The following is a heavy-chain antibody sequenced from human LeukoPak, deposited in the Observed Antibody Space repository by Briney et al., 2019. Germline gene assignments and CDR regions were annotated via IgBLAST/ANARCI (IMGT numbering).Heavy chain of an antibody. D-gene: IGHD6-13*01. CDR3: AREATAGTEAFDY. CDR2: ISGSSDTV. Sequence: GGSLRLSCAASGFTFSSYEMNWVRQAPGKGLEWVSQISGSSDTVDYADSVKGRFTISRDNAKNSLYLQMNSLRAEDTAIYYCAREATAGTEAFDYWGQGALVTVSS. V-gene: IGHV3-48*03. J-gene: IGHJ4*02. CDR1: GFTFSSYE.